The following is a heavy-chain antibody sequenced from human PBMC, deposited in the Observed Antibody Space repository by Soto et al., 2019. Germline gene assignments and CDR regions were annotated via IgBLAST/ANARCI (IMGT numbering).Heavy chain of an antibody. V-gene: IGHV3-30-3*01. J-gene: IGHJ6*02. D-gene: IGHD6-19*01. Sequence: QMQLVESGGGVVQPGASLRLSCAASGFTFNYYPMHWVRQTPGKGLEWVAVISFDGSNKYYADSVKGRFTISRDNSKKMLYLQINSLRAEDAAVYYCARLPGALVAVLYIYPLDGREAMSAVDVWGQGTTVSVSS. CDR3: ARLPGALVAVLYIYPLDGREAMSAVDV. CDR2: ISFDGSNK. CDR1: GFTFNYYP.